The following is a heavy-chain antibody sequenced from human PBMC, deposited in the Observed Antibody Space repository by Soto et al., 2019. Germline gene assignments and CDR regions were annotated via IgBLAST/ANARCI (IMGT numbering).Heavy chain of an antibody. D-gene: IGHD3-3*01. CDR3: ARGGYDFWSGYSLRNWFDP. Sequence: TGGSLRLSCAASGFTFSSYAMHWVRQAPGKGLEWVAVISYDGSNKYYADSVKGRFTISRDNSKNTLYLQMNSLRAEDTAVYYCARGGYDFWSGYSLRNWFDPWGQGTLVTVSS. CDR2: ISYDGSNK. CDR1: GFTFSSYA. J-gene: IGHJ5*02. V-gene: IGHV3-30-3*01.